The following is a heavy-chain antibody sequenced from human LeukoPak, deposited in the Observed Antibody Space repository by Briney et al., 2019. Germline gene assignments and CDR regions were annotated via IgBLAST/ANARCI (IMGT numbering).Heavy chain of an antibody. CDR2: INSDGGST. CDR3: ARHEGITMIMN. J-gene: IGHJ4*02. D-gene: IGHD3-22*01. CDR1: GFTFSNYW. Sequence: GGSLRLSCAASGFTFSNYWMHWVRQDPLKGLVWVSRINSDGGSTGYADSVKGRFTISRDKSKNSLYLQMNSLRAEDTAVYYCARHEGITMIMNWGQGTLVTVSS. V-gene: IGHV3-74*01.